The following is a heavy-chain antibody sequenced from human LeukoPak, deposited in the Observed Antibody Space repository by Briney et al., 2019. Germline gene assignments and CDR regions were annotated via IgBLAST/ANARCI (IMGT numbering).Heavy chain of an antibody. CDR1: GFSFTDYP. J-gene: IGHJ4*02. CDR3: ASDQRYAFDY. CDR2: IRTSAEGANYA. D-gene: IGHD3-9*01. V-gene: IGHV3-48*02. Sequence: GGSLRLSCATSGFSFTDYPMNWVRQAPGKGLEWVSNIRTSAEGANYAYYADSVKGRVTISRDDAKNTLYLHMNSLRDDDTAVYYCASDQRYAFDYWGQGSLVTVSS.